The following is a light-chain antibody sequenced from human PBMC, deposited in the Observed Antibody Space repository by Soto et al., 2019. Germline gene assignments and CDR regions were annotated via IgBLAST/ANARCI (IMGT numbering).Light chain of an antibody. CDR2: VAS. Sequence: DIQMTQSPSSLSASIGDRVTITCRASQTVIRYLNWYQQKPGKAPKLLISVASSLQSGVPSRFNGSRSGTDFTLTISSLQPEDFATYYCQQTYSTPWTFGHGTKVDIK. V-gene: IGKV1-39*01. CDR1: QTVIRY. CDR3: QQTYSTPWT. J-gene: IGKJ1*01.